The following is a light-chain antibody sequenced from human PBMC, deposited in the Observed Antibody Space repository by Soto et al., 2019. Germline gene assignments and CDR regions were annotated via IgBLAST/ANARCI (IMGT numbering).Light chain of an antibody. CDR2: RNN. CDR3: AACDDSLKSVV. Sequence: QSVLTQAPSASGAPGQRVTISCSGASSNIGSNYVYWYQQFPGTAPKLLILRNNQRPSGVPDRFSGSKSGTSASLAISGLRSEDEADYHCAACDDSLKSVVFGGGTKLTVL. CDR1: SSNIGSNY. V-gene: IGLV1-47*01. J-gene: IGLJ2*01.